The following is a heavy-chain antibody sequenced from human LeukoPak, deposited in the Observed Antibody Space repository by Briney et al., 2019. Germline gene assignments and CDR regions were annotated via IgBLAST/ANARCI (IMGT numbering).Heavy chain of an antibody. V-gene: IGHV4-34*01. CDR2: INHSGST. CDR1: GGSVGGYY. CDR3: ARGPPITALTYFQH. J-gene: IGHJ1*01. D-gene: IGHD3-3*01. Sequence: WETLSLTSAVAGGSVGGYYCGWIRQPPGKGLEWIGEINHSGSTNNNPSLKSRVTISVDTPKDQFSLNLSSVTAADTAVYYCARGPPITALTYFQHWGQGTLVTVSS.